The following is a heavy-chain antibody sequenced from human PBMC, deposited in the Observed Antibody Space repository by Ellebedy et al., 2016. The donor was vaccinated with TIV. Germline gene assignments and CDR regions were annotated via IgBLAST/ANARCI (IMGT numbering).Heavy chain of an antibody. CDR1: GGSISSYH. V-gene: IGHV4-59*01. Sequence: SETLSLTCTVSGGSISSYHWSWIRQPPGKGLEWIGCIYYSGTSKYNASLKSRVTISVDTSKNQFSLKLSSVTAADTAVYYCARLKEVRDISMYKYFDSWGQGTLVTASS. CDR2: IYYSGTS. D-gene: IGHD1-14*01. J-gene: IGHJ4*02. CDR3: ARLKEVRDISMYKYFDS.